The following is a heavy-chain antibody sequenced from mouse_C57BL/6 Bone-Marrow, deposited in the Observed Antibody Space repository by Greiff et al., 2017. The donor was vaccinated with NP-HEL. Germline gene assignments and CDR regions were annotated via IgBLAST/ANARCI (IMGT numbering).Heavy chain of an antibody. J-gene: IGHJ3*01. CDR2: ISNGGGST. V-gene: IGHV5-12*01. CDR3: ARHEDYGSSPWFAY. Sequence: EVMLVESGGGLVQPGGSLKLSCAASGFTFSDYYMYWVRQTPEKRLEWVAYISNGGGSTYYPDTVKGRFTISRDNAKNTLYLQRSRLKSEDTAMYYCARHEDYGSSPWFAYWGQGTLVTVSA. D-gene: IGHD1-1*01. CDR1: GFTFSDYY.